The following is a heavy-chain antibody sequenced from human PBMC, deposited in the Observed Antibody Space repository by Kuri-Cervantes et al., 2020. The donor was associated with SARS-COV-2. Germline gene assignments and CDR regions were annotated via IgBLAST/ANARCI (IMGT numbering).Heavy chain of an antibody. J-gene: IGHJ6*02. D-gene: IGHD6-19*01. CDR1: GFTFSSYG. V-gene: IGHV3-30*03. Sequence: GESLKISCAASGFTFSSYGMHWVRQAPGKGLEWVAVISYDGSNKYYADSVKGRFTISRDNSKNTLYLQMNGLRAEDTAVYYCARGRDKRYSSGSYYYYGMDVWGQGTTVTVSS. CDR2: ISYDGSNK. CDR3: ARGRDKRYSSGSYYYYGMDV.